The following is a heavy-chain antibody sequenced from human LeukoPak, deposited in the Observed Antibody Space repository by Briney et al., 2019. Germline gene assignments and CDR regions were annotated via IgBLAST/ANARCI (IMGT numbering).Heavy chain of an antibody. J-gene: IGHJ4*02. CDR1: GFTFSSYA. D-gene: IGHD3-22*01. CDR2: ISGSGGST. V-gene: IGHV3-23*01. Sequence: GGSLRLSCAASGFTFSSYAMSWARQAPGKGLEWVSAISGSGGSTYYADSVKGRFTISRDDSKNTLYLQMNSLRAEDTAVYYCAKADSSLPYYDSSGSSDWGQGTLVTVSS. CDR3: AKADSSLPYYDSSGSSD.